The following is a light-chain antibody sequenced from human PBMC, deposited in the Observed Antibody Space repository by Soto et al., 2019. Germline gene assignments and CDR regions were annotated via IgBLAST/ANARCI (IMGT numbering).Light chain of an antibody. CDR3: QHSYSTPT. J-gene: IGKJ3*01. CDR1: QSISTY. CDR2: DAS. V-gene: IGKV1-39*01. Sequence: DIQMTQSPSSLPASVGDRVTITCRASQSISTYVNWYQQKAGKAPKLLIYDASSLYSGVPSRFSGSGSGTDFTLTISTLQPEDFATYYCQHSYSTPTFGPGTKVDTK.